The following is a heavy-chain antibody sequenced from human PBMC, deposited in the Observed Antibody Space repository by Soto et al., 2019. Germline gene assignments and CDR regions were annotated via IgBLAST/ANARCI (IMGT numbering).Heavy chain of an antibody. J-gene: IGHJ4*02. CDR2: IGSSGSDI. CDR3: ARAALFGYDY. D-gene: IGHD3-10*02. V-gene: IGHV3-48*02. CDR1: GFTFRSFG. Sequence: GSLRLSCAASGFTFRSFGMNWVRQTPGRGLEWLSYIGSSGSDIYYADSVKGRFTISRDNAKNSLYLQMNSLRDEDTAVYYCARAALFGYDYWGQGTLVTVSS.